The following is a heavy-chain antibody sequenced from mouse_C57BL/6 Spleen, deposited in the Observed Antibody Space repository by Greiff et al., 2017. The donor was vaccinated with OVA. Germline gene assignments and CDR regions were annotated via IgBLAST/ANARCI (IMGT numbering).Heavy chain of an antibody. CDR1: GYTFTSYW. V-gene: IGHV1-72*01. CDR3: ARSGVYYYGGGDYFDD. Sequence: QVQLQQPGAELVKPGASVKLSCKASGYTFTSYWMHWVKQRPGRGLEWIGRIDPNSGGTKYNEKFKSKATLTVDTPSSTAYMQLSSLTSEDSAVNYWARSGVYYYGGGDYFDDWGQGTTLTVSS. D-gene: IGHD1-1*01. CDR2: IDPNSGGT. J-gene: IGHJ2*01.